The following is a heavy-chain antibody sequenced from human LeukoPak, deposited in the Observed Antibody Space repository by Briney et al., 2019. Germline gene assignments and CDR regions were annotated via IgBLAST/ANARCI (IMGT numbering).Heavy chain of an antibody. V-gene: IGHV3-74*01. Sequence: AGGSLRLSCAASGLTFSSHWMHWVRQVPGKGLLWVSRINSDGSATIYADSVRGRFTISRDNAKNTLYLQMSGLRVEDTAVYHCASDSPYYGMDVWGQGTTVTVSS. J-gene: IGHJ6*02. CDR3: ASDSPYYGMDV. CDR2: INSDGSAT. CDR1: GLTFSSHW.